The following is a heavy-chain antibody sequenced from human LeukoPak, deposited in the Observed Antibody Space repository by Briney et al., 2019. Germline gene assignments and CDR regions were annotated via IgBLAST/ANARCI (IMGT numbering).Heavy chain of an antibody. V-gene: IGHV4-34*01. Sequence: SETLSLTCAVYGGSFSGYYWSWIRQPPGKGLEWIGEINHSGSTNYNPSLKSRVTISVDTSKNQFSLKLSSVTAADTAVYYCAREEICSGGSCHEGVDYWGQGTLATVSP. CDR3: AREEICSGGSCHEGVDY. CDR1: GGSFSGYY. CDR2: INHSGST. J-gene: IGHJ4*02. D-gene: IGHD2-15*01.